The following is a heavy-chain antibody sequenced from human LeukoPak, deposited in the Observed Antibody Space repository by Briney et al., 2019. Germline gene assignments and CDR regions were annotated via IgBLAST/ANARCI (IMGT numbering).Heavy chain of an antibody. CDR3: AKDSQAAIFGVVISFDY. CDR2: ISGSGGST. J-gene: IGHJ4*02. D-gene: IGHD3-3*01. V-gene: IGHV3-23*01. Sequence: GGSLRLSCAASGFTFSSYAMSWVRQAPGKGLEWVSAISGSGGSTYYADSVKGRFTISRDNSKNTLYLQMHSLRAEDTAVYYCAKDSQAAIFGVVISFDYWGQGTLVTVSS. CDR1: GFTFSSYA.